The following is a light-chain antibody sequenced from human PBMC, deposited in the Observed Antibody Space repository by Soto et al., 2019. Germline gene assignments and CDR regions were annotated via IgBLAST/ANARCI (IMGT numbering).Light chain of an antibody. Sequence: SVLTQPASLSWAPGQSITISCPGTSSDVGGYNYVSWYQQHPGKAPKLMIYDVSNRPSGVSNRFSGSKSGNTASLTISGLQAEDEADYYCSSYTSSSTLVFGTGTKVTVL. CDR2: DVS. V-gene: IGLV2-14*01. CDR3: SSYTSSSTLV. CDR1: SSDVGGYNY. J-gene: IGLJ1*01.